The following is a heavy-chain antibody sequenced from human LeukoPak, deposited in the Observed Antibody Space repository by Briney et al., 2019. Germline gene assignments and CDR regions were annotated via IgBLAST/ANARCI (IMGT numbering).Heavy chain of an antibody. Sequence: SETLSLTCAVSGGSISSSNWWSWVRQPPGKGLEWIGEIYHSGSTNYNPSLKSRVTISVDKSKNQFSLKLSSVTAADTAVYYCARVGPRIAARDFDYWGQGTLVTVSS. V-gene: IGHV4-4*02. D-gene: IGHD6-6*01. CDR3: ARVGPRIAARDFDY. CDR2: IYHSGST. J-gene: IGHJ4*02. CDR1: GGSISSSNW.